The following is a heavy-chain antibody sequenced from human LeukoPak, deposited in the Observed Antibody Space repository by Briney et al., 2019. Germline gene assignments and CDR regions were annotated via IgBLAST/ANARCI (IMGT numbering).Heavy chain of an antibody. CDR1: GGSIRSYY. J-gene: IGHJ4*02. Sequence: SETLSLTCTVSGGSIRSYYWSWIRQAPGKGLEWIGFISYSGYTSYSPSLKSRVAISVDTSKSQFSLRLSSMTAADTAIYYCARGRNDNGGMFFDSWAQGTLVSVSP. V-gene: IGHV4-59*01. D-gene: IGHD4-23*01. CDR2: ISYSGYT. CDR3: ARGRNDNGGMFFDS.